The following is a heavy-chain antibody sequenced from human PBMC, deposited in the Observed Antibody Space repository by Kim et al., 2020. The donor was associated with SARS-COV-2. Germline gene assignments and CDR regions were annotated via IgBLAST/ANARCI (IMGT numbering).Heavy chain of an antibody. J-gene: IGHJ4*02. V-gene: IGHV3-66*01. CDR3: AGPAGYFDY. Sequence: GSTHDEDSVKGRFTISRDNSRNTRDLQMNSLRAEDTAVYYCAGPAGYFDYWGQGTLVTVSS. CDR2: GST.